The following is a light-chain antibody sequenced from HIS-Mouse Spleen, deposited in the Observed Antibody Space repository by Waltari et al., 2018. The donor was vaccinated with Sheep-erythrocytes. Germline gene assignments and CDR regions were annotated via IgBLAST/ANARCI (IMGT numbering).Light chain of an antibody. V-gene: IGLV2-23*01. J-gene: IGLJ3*02. CDR1: SSDVGSYNL. CDR2: EGS. CDR3: CSYAGSSTPWV. Sequence: QSALTQPASVSGSPGQSITISCTGTSSDVGSYNLVSGYQQHPAKAPKLMIYEGSKRPSWVSNRFSGSKSGNTASLTISGLQAEDEADYYCCSYAGSSTPWVFGGGTKLTVL.